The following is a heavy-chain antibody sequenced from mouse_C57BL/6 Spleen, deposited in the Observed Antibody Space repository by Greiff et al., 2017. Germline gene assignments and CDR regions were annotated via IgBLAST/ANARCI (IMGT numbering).Heavy chain of an antibody. D-gene: IGHD3-2*02. Sequence: VKVVESGPGLVAPSQSLSITCTVSGFSLTSYAISWVRQPPGKGLEWLGVIWTGGGTNYNSALKSRLSISKDNSKSQVFLKMNSLQTDDTARYYCARMGDSSGYVYYAMDYWGQGTSVTVSS. CDR1: GFSLTSYA. CDR2: IWTGGGT. CDR3: ARMGDSSGYVYYAMDY. J-gene: IGHJ4*01. V-gene: IGHV2-9-1*01.